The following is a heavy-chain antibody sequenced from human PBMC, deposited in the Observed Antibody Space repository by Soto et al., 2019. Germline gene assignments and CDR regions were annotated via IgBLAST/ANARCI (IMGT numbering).Heavy chain of an antibody. CDR3: AKDKGGYMVSGIDV. CDR2: INPNSGAT. Sequence: ASVKVSCKASGYTFTDYYIYWLRQAPGHGLEWMGWINPNSGATNYAHNFQGRVTMTRDTSIRAAYMELSRLSSDDTAVYYCAKDKGGYMVSGIDVWGQVTTVTVSS. CDR1: GYTFTDYY. J-gene: IGHJ6*02. D-gene: IGHD2-15*01. V-gene: IGHV1-2*02.